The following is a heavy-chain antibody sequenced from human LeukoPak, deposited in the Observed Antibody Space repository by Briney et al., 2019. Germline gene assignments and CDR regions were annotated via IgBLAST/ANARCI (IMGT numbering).Heavy chain of an antibody. Sequence: PGGSLRLSCAASGFTFSSYSMNWVRQAPGKGLEWVSYISSYSGTISYADSVKGRFAISRDNAKNSLYLQMNSLRDEDTAIYYCAREMGYWGQGTLVTVSP. V-gene: IGHV3-48*02. CDR1: GFTFSSYS. CDR2: ISSYSGTI. CDR3: AREMGY. J-gene: IGHJ4*02. D-gene: IGHD5-24*01.